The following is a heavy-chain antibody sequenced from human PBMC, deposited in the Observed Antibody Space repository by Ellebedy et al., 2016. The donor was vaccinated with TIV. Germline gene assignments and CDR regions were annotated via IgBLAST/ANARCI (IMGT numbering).Heavy chain of an antibody. D-gene: IGHD6-19*01. V-gene: IGHV3-21*04. CDR2: ISSSSSYI. J-gene: IGHJ5*02. CDR3: ARGDGYSSGFSIPFTP. Sequence: PGGSLRLSCAASGFTFSSYSMNWVRQAPGKGLEWVSSISSSSSYIYYADSVKGRFTISRDNAKNSLYLQMNSLRAKETAVYYGARGDGYSSGFSIPFTPWGKGTLVT. CDR1: GFTFSSYS.